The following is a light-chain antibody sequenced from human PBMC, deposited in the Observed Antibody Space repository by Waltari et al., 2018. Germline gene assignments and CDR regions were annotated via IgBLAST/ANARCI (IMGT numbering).Light chain of an antibody. J-gene: IGLJ2*01. Sequence: QSALTQPASVSGSPGQSLTIPCTGSHPDVGASGDVSWYQHHPGKAPKLIIYEVTDRPSGISNRFSASKSDDTASLTISGLQPEDEATYYCSSCSYEPTTTVIFGGGTKVTVL. V-gene: IGLV2-14*01. CDR3: SSCSYEPTTTVI. CDR1: HPDVGASGD. CDR2: EVT.